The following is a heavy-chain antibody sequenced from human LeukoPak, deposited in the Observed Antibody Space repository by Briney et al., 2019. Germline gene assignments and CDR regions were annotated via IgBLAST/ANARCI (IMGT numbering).Heavy chain of an antibody. CDR2: ISGSGGST. CDR1: GFTFSSYA. V-gene: IGHV3-23*01. J-gene: IGHJ4*02. Sequence: GGSLRLSCAASGFTFSSYAMSWVRQAPGKGLEWVSAISGSGGSTYHADSVKGRFTISRDNSKNTLYLQMNSLRAEDTAVYYCAKDVGPMVRGVIIYDYWGQGTLVTVSS. CDR3: AKDVGPMVRGVIIYDY. D-gene: IGHD3-10*01.